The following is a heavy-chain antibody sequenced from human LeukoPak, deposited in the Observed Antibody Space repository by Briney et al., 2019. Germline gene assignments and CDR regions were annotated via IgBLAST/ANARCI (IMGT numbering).Heavy chain of an antibody. D-gene: IGHD3-22*01. Sequence: SETLSLTCTVSGCSISSSSYYWGWIRQPPGKGLEWIGSIYYSGSTYYNPSLKSRVTISVDTSKYQFSLKLSSVTAADTAVYYCASRPGSGYYYGYFDYWGQGTLVTVSS. V-gene: IGHV4-39*01. CDR1: GCSISSSSYY. CDR2: IYYSGST. CDR3: ASRPGSGYYYGYFDY. J-gene: IGHJ4*02.